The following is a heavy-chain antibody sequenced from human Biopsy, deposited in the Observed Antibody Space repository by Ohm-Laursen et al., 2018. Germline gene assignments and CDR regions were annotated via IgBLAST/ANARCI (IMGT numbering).Heavy chain of an antibody. CDR2: IFYRGST. D-gene: IGHD3-22*01. J-gene: IGHJ5*02. V-gene: IGHV4-39*01. CDR1: GGSISNNNYY. CDR3: ARGYDTSGYYYVS. Sequence: SDTLSLTCPVSGGSISNNNYYWGWIRQPPGKGLEGIGSIFYRGSTHYKPSLKSRVNISVDTSKNQFSLKLNSVPAADTAVYYCARGYDTSGYYYVSWGQGTLVTVSS.